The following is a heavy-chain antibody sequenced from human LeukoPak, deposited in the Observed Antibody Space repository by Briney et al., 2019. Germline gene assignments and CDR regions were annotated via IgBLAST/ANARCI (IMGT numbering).Heavy chain of an antibody. Sequence: GASVKVSCKASGYTFTGYYMHWVRQAPGQGLEWMGRINPNSGGTNYAQKFLGRVTMTRDTSISTAYMELSRLRSDDTAVYYCARSLTSRIIDYWGQGTLVTVSS. J-gene: IGHJ4*02. CDR3: ARSLTSRIIDY. CDR1: GYTFTGYY. D-gene: IGHD2-15*01. CDR2: INPNSGGT. V-gene: IGHV1-2*06.